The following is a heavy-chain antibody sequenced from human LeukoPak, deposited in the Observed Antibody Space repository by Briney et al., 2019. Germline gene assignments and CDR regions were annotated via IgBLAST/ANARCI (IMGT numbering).Heavy chain of an antibody. CDR1: GFTFSSYG. Sequence: PGGSLRLSCAASGFTFSSYGMHWVRQAPGKGLEWVAFIRYDGSNKYCADSVKGRFTISRDNSKNTLYLQMNSLRAEDTAVYYCAKAVDGYNQFDYWGQGTLVTVSS. J-gene: IGHJ4*02. D-gene: IGHD5-24*01. CDR2: IRYDGSNK. V-gene: IGHV3-30*02. CDR3: AKAVDGYNQFDY.